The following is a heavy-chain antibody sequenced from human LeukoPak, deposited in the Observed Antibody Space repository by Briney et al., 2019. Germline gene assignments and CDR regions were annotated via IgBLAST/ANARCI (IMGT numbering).Heavy chain of an antibody. J-gene: IGHJ5*02. CDR1: GGSFSGYY. CDR3: ARGPGSGSYFAWFDT. Sequence: PSETLSLTCAVYGGSFSGYYWSWTRQPPGKGLEWIGEINQSGSTKYNPSLESRVTISVDTSKNQFSLKLSSMTAADTAVYYCARGPGSGSYFAWFDTWGQGALVTVSS. CDR2: INQSGST. V-gene: IGHV4-34*01. D-gene: IGHD3-10*01.